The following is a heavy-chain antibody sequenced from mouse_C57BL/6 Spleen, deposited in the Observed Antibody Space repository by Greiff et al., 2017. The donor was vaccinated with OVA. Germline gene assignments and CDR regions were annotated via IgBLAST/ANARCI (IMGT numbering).Heavy chain of an antibody. J-gene: IGHJ1*03. Sequence: VQLKQSGPELVKPGASVKMSCKASGYTFTDYNMHWVKQSHGKSLEWIGYINPNNGGTSYNQKFKGKATLTVNKSSSTAYMELRSLTSEDSAVYYCARGYGSSYGYFDVWGTGTTVTVSS. CDR1: GYTFTDYN. CDR2: INPNNGGT. V-gene: IGHV1-22*01. CDR3: ARGYGSSYGYFDV. D-gene: IGHD1-1*01.